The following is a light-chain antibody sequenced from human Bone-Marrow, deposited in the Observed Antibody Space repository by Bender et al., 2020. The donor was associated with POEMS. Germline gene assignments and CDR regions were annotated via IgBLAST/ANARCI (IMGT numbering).Light chain of an antibody. CDR1: SSDIGAYNL. V-gene: IGLV2-14*02. CDR3: SSYGGSNNVV. J-gene: IGLJ2*01. Sequence: QSALTQPASVSGSPGQSITISCTGTSSDIGAYNLVSWYQQHPGKAPKLMIYEDNRRPSGVSDRFSGSKSGNTASLTIFGLQAEDEANYYCSSYGGSNNVVFGGGTKVTVL. CDR2: EDN.